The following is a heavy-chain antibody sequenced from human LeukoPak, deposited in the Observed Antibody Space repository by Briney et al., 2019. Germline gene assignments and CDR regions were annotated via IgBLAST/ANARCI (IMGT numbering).Heavy chain of an antibody. V-gene: IGHV3-73*01. J-gene: IGHJ4*02. Sequence: AGGSLRLSCAASGFNFGGSSMHWILLAPGKGLEWVGRITAKVYNYATTYAASVKGRFTFSRDESKNTAYLQMNSLKIEDTAVYYCSPSGSGWYIADYWGQGTLVTVSS. CDR2: ITAKVYNYAT. CDR3: SPSGSGWYIADY. D-gene: IGHD6-19*01. CDR1: GFNFGGSS.